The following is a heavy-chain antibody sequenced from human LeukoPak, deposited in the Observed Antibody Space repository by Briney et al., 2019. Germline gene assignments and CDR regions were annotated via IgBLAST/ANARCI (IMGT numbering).Heavy chain of an antibody. D-gene: IGHD6-13*01. V-gene: IGHV3-15*01. Sequence: GGSLKLSCAASGFTFSGSAMHWVRQASGKGLEWVGRIRSKTDGGTTDYAAPVKGRFTISRDDSKNTLYLQMNSLKTEDTAVYYCTTTEGSSWYDYFDYWGQGTLVTVSS. CDR3: TTTEGSSWYDYFDY. CDR2: IRSKTDGGTT. CDR1: GFTFSGSA. J-gene: IGHJ4*02.